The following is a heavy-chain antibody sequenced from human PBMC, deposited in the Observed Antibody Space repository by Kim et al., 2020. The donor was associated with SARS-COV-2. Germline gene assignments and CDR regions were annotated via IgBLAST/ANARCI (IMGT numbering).Heavy chain of an antibody. CDR2: GNT. V-gene: IGHV4-39*01. J-gene: IGHJ4*02. CDR3: ARLKGGDFDS. Sequence: GNTFYNPSLESRVTISVDTSKNQFALKLSSVAAADTAVYYCARLKGGDFDSWGQGTLVTVSS. D-gene: IGHD1-26*01.